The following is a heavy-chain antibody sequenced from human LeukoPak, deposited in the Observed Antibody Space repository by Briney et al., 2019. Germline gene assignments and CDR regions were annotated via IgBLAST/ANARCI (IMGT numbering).Heavy chain of an antibody. Sequence: ASVKVSCKGSGYTFTNYAVHWVRQAPGQRLERLGWINPGNGDTKYSQNFQGRVTVTSDTSAATAYVELNSLTSEDTAVYYCARERWHCRVNCYSVYYYALDVWGQGTTVTVSS. J-gene: IGHJ6*02. CDR3: ARERWHCRVNCYSVYYYALDV. CDR1: GYTFTNYA. V-gene: IGHV1-3*01. CDR2: INPGNGDT. D-gene: IGHD2-15*01.